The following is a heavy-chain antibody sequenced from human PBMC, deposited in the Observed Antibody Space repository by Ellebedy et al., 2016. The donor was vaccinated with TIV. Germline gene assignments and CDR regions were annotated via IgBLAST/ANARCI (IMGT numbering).Heavy chain of an antibody. CDR2: IYPGDSETIT. Sequence: GESLKISCKGSGYSFTTYWIGWVRQMPGIGLQWMGIIYPGDSETITRYSPSFQGHVTISVDNSINTAYLQWSSLKASATAMYYCARQGERPFDFWGQGTLVTVSS. V-gene: IGHV5-51*01. CDR3: ARQGERPFDF. J-gene: IGHJ4*02. D-gene: IGHD1-1*01. CDR1: GYSFTTYW.